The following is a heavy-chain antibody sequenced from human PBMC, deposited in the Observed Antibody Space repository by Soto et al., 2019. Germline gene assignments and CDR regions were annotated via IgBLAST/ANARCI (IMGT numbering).Heavy chain of an antibody. J-gene: IGHJ5*02. V-gene: IGHV1-69*12. D-gene: IGHD3-16*02. CDR2: IIPLFGQT. Sequence: QVQVVQSGAEVKKPGSSVKVSCKTSGGTFNSYAISWVRQAPGQGLEWMGGIIPLFGQTHYAQKFQGRVVMTADESTRTAYMELSSLRSEDTAVYYCARDYASGMRELSSDFDPWGQGTLVTVSS. CDR1: GGTFNSYA. CDR3: ARDYASGMRELSSDFDP.